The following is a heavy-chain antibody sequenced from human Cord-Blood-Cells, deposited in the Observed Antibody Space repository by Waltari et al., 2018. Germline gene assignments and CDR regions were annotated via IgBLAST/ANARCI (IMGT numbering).Heavy chain of an antibody. CDR3: AKDSGKQLVNWYFDL. CDR1: GFTFSSSA. Sequence: EVQLLESGGGLVQPGGSLRLSCAASGFTFSSSAMSWVRQAPGKGLEWVSAISGSGGSTYYADSVKGRFTISRDNSKNTLYLQMNSLRAEDTAVYYCAKDSGKQLVNWYFDLWGRGTLVTVSS. D-gene: IGHD6-6*01. J-gene: IGHJ2*01. CDR2: ISGSGGST. V-gene: IGHV3-23*01.